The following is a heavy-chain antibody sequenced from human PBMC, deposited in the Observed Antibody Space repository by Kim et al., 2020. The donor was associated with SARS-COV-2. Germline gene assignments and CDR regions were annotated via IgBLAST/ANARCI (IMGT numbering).Heavy chain of an antibody. D-gene: IGHD6-19*01. CDR2: ISGSGGTT. V-gene: IGHV3-23*01. CDR3: AKDPPAGSRGWYD. J-gene: IGHJ4*02. Sequence: GGSLRLSCAASGFIFSNYALSWVRQAPGKGLEWVSAISGSGGTTWYGDFVKGRLTISRDNSKNTLYLQMNSLRVEDTAVYYCAKDPPAGSRGWYDWGQGT. CDR1: GFIFSNYA.